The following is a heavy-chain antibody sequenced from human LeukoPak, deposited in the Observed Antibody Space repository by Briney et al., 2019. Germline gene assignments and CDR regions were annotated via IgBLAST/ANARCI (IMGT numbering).Heavy chain of an antibody. J-gene: IGHJ3*02. CDR3: ARDRWFGELSAAFDI. CDR1: GGSVSSYY. CDR2: ICYSGST. D-gene: IGHD3-10*01. Sequence: SETLSLTCTVSGGSVSSYYLSWIRQPPGKGLEWIGYICYSGSTNYNPSLKSRVTISVDTSKNQFSLKLSSVTAADTAVYYCARDRWFGELSAAFDIWGQGTMVTVSS. V-gene: IGHV4-59*02.